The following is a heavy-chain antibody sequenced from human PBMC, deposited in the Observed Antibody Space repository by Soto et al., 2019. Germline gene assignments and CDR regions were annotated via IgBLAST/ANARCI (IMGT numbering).Heavy chain of an antibody. CDR2: IWYDGSNK. J-gene: IGHJ6*02. CDR1: GFTFSSYG. D-gene: IGHD6-19*01. V-gene: IGHV3-33*01. Sequence: SLRLSCVASGFTFSSYGMHWVRQAPGKGLEWVAVIWYDGSNKYYADSVKGRFTISRDNSKNTLYLQMNSLRAEDTAVYYCAREKIAVAGYYYYGMDVWGQGTTVTVSS. CDR3: AREKIAVAGYYYYGMDV.